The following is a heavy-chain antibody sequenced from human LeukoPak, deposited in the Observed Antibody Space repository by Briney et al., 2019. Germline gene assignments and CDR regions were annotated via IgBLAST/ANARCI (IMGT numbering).Heavy chain of an antibody. D-gene: IGHD1-1*01. Sequence: GGSLRLSCAASGFTFSSYAMNWVRQAPGKGLEWVSAISGSGATTYYADSVKGRFTISRDNSKNTLSLQMHSLRAEDTAVYYCAKEDTTGMTPVLDYWGQGTLVTVSS. CDR3: AKEDTTGMTPVLDY. CDR1: GFTFSSYA. CDR2: ISGSGATT. J-gene: IGHJ4*02. V-gene: IGHV3-23*01.